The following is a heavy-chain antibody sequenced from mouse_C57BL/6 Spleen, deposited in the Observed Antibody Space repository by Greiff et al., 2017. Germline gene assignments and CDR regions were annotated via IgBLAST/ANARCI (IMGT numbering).Heavy chain of an antibody. V-gene: IGHV5-4*01. D-gene: IGHD2-4*01. Sequence: EVQGVESGGGLVKPGGSLKLSCAASGFTFSSYAMSWVRQTPEKRLEWVATISDGGSYTYYPDNVKGRFTISRDNAKNNLYLQMSHLKSEDTAMYYCARIYYDYYFDYWGQGTTLTVSS. CDR3: ARIYYDYYFDY. CDR2: ISDGGSYT. J-gene: IGHJ2*01. CDR1: GFTFSSYA.